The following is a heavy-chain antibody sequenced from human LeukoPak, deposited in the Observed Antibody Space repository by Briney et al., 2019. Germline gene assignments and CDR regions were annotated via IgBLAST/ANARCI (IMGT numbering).Heavy chain of an antibody. CDR3: AGTYYYDGSPTY. J-gene: IGHJ4*02. Sequence: SETLSLTCTVSGGSISSYYWSWIRQPPGKGLEWIGYIYYSGSTNYNPSLKSRVTISVDTSKNQFSLKLSSVTAADTAVYYCAGTYYYDGSPTYWGQGTLVTVSS. CDR2: IYYSGST. D-gene: IGHD3-22*01. V-gene: IGHV4-59*08. CDR1: GGSISSYY.